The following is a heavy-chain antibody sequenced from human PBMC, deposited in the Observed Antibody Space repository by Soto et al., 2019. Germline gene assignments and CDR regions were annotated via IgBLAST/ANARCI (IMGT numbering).Heavy chain of an antibody. CDR1: GYTFTSYA. CDR2: INAGNGNT. D-gene: IGHD2-2*01. V-gene: IGHV1-3*01. Sequence: GASVKVSCKASGYTFTSYAMHWVRQAPGQRLEWMGWINAGNGNTKYSQKFQGRVTITRDTSASTAYMELSSLRSEDTAVYYCAREVPLGYCSSTSCYASRTHKYNWFDPWGQGTLVTVSS. CDR3: AREVPLGYCSSTSCYASRTHKYNWFDP. J-gene: IGHJ5*02.